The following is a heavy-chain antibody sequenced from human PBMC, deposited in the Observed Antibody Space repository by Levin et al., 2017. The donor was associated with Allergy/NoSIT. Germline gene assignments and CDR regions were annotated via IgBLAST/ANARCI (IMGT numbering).Heavy chain of an antibody. Sequence: LTCAASGFTFSSYAMHWVRQAPGKGLEWVAVISYDGSNKYYADSVKGRFTISRDNSKNTLYLQMNSLRAEDTAVYYCASGLSSSWPNAFDYWGQGTLVTVSS. CDR2: ISYDGSNK. J-gene: IGHJ4*02. CDR3: ASGLSSSWPNAFDY. D-gene: IGHD6-13*01. CDR1: GFTFSSYA. V-gene: IGHV3-30-3*01.